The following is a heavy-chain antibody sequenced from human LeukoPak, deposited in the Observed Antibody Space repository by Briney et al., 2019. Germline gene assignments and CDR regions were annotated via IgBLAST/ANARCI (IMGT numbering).Heavy chain of an antibody. D-gene: IGHD4-17*01. CDR2: IYYTGST. V-gene: IGHV4-39*01. J-gene: IGHJ6*03. CDR3: ARLVTEYGDYATYYYYYMDV. Sequence: TSETLSLTCTVSGGSISSSGYYWGWIRQPPGKGLEWIGNIYYTGSTYYNPSLKSRVTISVDTSKNQFSLKLSSVTAADTAVYYCARLVTEYGDYATYYYYYMDVWGKGTTVTISS. CDR1: GGSISSSGYY.